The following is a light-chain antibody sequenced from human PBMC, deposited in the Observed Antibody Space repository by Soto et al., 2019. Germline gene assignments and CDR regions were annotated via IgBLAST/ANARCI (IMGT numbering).Light chain of an antibody. V-gene: IGKV1-39*01. Sequence: DIQMTQSPSSLSASVGDRVTITCRASQSISSYLNWYQQKPGKAPKLLIYAASSLQSGVPSRFSGSGSGTDFTLTISSLQPEDFVTYYCQQSYSTPRYTFGQGTKLEIK. CDR2: AAS. CDR3: QQSYSTPRYT. CDR1: QSISSY. J-gene: IGKJ2*01.